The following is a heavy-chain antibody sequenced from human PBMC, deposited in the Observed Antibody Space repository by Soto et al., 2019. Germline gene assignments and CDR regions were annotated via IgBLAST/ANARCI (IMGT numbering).Heavy chain of an antibody. V-gene: IGHV4-61*03. D-gene: IGHD3-16*02. CDR3: ARAKGRPKIFGRIIATGSAP. CDR2: IAKSGST. J-gene: IGHJ5*02. Sequence: QVQLQESGPGLVKPSETLSLTCTVSDGSVSSGIYYWSWIRQPPGQGWERRGHIAKSGSTTYWPSPRSSANISLYKFKQNFYTKLNSVISADSDVYYCARAKGRPKIFGRIIATGSAPWGQGTLVTVSS. CDR1: DGSVSSGIYY.